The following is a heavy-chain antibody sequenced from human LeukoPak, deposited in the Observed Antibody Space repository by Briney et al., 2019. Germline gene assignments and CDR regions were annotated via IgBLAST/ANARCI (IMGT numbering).Heavy chain of an antibody. CDR3: ARGWFGELSLNMDV. CDR1: AYSISSGYY. J-gene: IGHJ6*03. D-gene: IGHD3-10*01. V-gene: IGHV3-21*01. Sequence: ETLSLTCIVSAYSISSGYYWGWIRQPPGKGLEWVSSISSSSSYIYYADSVKGRFTISRDNAKNSLYLQMNSLRAEDTAVYYCARGWFGELSLNMDVWGKGTTVTVSS. CDR2: ISSSSSYI.